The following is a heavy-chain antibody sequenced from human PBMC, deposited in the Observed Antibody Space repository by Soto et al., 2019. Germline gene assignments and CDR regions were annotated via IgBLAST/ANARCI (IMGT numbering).Heavy chain of an antibody. D-gene: IGHD6-13*01. J-gene: IGHJ4*02. Sequence: GGSLRLSCAASGFTFSSYGMHWVRQAPGKGLEWVAVIWYDGSNKYYADSVKGRFTISRDNSKNTLYLQMNSLRAEDTAVYYCARDGGAAAGLMGFDYWGQGTLVTVSS. V-gene: IGHV3-33*01. CDR1: GFTFSSYG. CDR2: IWYDGSNK. CDR3: ARDGGAAAGLMGFDY.